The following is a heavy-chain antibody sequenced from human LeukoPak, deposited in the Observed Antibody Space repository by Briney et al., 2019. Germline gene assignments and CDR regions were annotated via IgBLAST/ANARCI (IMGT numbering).Heavy chain of an antibody. CDR1: GYSISSGYY. D-gene: IGHD2-2*01. CDR3: ARQGSCSNTKCNRWFDP. Sequence: NPSETLSLTCAVSGYSISSGYYWGWIRQPPGEGLEWIASIYHNGDSYYNSSLKSRVTISVDTSKNQFSLKVSSVTAADTALYYCARQGSCSNTKCNRWFDPWGQGTLVIVSS. V-gene: IGHV4-38-2*01. J-gene: IGHJ5*02. CDR2: IYHNGDS.